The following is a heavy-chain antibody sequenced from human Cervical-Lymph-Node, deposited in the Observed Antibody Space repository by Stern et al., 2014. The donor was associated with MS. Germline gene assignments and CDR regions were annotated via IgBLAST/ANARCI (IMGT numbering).Heavy chain of an antibody. D-gene: IGHD6-19*01. CDR1: GGTFSSYV. J-gene: IGHJ6*02. CDR3: ASTNSGWSNPYHYYGMDV. Sequence: VQLVQSGAEVKKPGSSVKVSCKTSGGTFSSYVISWVGQAPGQGFAWMGGISPILGTANYAQKFQDRVTITADESTSPANMELSSLRSEDTGVYYCASTNSGWSNPYHYYGMDVWGQGTAVSVSS. CDR2: ISPILGTA. V-gene: IGHV1-69*01.